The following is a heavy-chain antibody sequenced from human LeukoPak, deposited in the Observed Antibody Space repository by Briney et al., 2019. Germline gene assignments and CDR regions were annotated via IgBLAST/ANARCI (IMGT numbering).Heavy chain of an antibody. Sequence: ASVKVSCKASGYTFTSYGISWVRQAPGQGLEWMGWISAYNGNTNYAQKLQGRVTMTTDTSTSTAYMELRSLRSDDTAVYYCASPNYYYDSSGCADAFDIWGQGTMVTVSS. CDR3: ASPNYYYDSSGCADAFDI. V-gene: IGHV1-18*01. J-gene: IGHJ3*02. CDR2: ISAYNGNT. CDR1: GYTFTSYG. D-gene: IGHD3-22*01.